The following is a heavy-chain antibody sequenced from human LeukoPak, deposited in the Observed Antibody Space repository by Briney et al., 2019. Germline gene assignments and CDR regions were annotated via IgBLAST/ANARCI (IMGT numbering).Heavy chain of an antibody. V-gene: IGHV4-30-2*01. CDR2: IYHSGST. CDR1: GGSISSGGYS. CDR3: ARSPYVWGSWWFDP. Sequence: SQTLSLTCAVSGGSISSGGYSWSWIRQPPGKGLEWIGYIYHSGSTYYNPSLKSRVTISVDRSKNQFSLKLSSVTAADTAVYYCARSPYVWGSWWFDPWGQGTLVTVSS. D-gene: IGHD3-16*01. J-gene: IGHJ5*02.